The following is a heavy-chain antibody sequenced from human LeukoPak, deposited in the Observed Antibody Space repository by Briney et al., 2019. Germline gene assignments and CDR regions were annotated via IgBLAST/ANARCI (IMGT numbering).Heavy chain of an antibody. CDR1: GGSISSYY. D-gene: IGHD5-24*01. CDR2: IYYSGTT. J-gene: IGHJ4*02. V-gene: IGHV4-59*08. CDR3: ARNVGDGYNSLGGY. Sequence: PSETLSLTCTVSGGSISSYYWSWIRQPPGKGLEWIGYIYYSGTTNYNPSLKSRVTISVDTSKNQLSLKLSSVTAADTAVYYCARNVGDGYNSLGGYWGQGTLVTVSS.